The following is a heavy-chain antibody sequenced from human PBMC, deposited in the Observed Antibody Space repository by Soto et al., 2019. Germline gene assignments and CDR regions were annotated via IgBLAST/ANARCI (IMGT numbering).Heavy chain of an antibody. J-gene: IGHJ5*02. Sequence: PWGSLRIACASCVFSFRIYAMSWVRQAPGKGLEWVSAISCSGGSTYYADSVKGRFTIARDNSKNTLYLQMNSLRAEDTAVYYCAKDRPLWSPRWFDPWGQGTLVTVSS. V-gene: IGHV3-23*01. CDR2: ISCSGGST. D-gene: IGHD3-10*01. CDR1: VFSFRIYA. CDR3: AKDRPLWSPRWFDP.